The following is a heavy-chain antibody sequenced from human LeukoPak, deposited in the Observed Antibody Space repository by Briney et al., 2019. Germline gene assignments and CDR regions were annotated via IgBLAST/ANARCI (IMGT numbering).Heavy chain of an antibody. CDR3: ARARTIDCSGTSCRRFDP. D-gene: IGHD2-2*01. J-gene: IGHJ5*02. CDR2: ISDDGNIV. V-gene: IGHV3-30*04. Sequence: GRSLRLSCAASGFTFSAYAMHWVRQAPGKGLEWMAVISDDGNIVQYVDSVKGRFTISRDNSKNTLYLQMNSLRPEDTAVYYCARARTIDCSGTSCRRFDPWGQGTLVTVSS. CDR1: GFTFSAYA.